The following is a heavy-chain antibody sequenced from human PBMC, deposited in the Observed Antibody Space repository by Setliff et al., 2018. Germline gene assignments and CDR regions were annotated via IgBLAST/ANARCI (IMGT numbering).Heavy chain of an antibody. CDR2: ISSDGTSV. J-gene: IGHJ3*02. CDR1: GFTSA. CDR3: AQSSCSAGLCSIAGGALDI. D-gene: IGHD1-26*01. Sequence: GGSLRLSCAASGFTSAMTWVRQAPGEGLEWVSAISSDGTSVYYVGSVRGRFTISRDNSQNTLYLQMTSLRAEDTAVYFCAQSSCSAGLCSIAGGALDIWGQGTKVTVSS. V-gene: IGHV3-23*01.